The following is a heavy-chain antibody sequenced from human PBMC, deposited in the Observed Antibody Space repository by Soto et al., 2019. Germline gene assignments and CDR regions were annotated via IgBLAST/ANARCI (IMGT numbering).Heavy chain of an antibody. D-gene: IGHD6-6*01. Sequence: EVQLVESGGGLVQPWGSLRLSCAASGFTCSSYGMNWVRQAPGKGLAWVSYISSGRPTIQYADSVKGRFTISRDNAKNSLYLQMNSLRDEDTAVYYCARGGAARPDYWGQGTLVTVSS. CDR3: ARGGAARPDY. CDR2: ISSGRPTI. CDR1: GFTCSSYG. J-gene: IGHJ4*02. V-gene: IGHV3-48*02.